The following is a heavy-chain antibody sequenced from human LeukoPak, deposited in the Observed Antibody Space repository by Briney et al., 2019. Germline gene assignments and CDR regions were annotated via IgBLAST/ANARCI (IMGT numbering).Heavy chain of an antibody. CDR2: IYYSGST. J-gene: IGHJ6*02. Sequence: PSETLSLTCTVSGGSISSYYWSWIRQPPGKGLEWIGYIYYSGSTNYNPSLKSRVTISVDASKNQFSLKLSSVTAADTAVYYCARTQGYGGKLGVLDVWGQGTTATVSS. CDR3: ARTQGYGGKLGVLDV. CDR1: GGSISSYY. D-gene: IGHD4-23*01. V-gene: IGHV4-59*01.